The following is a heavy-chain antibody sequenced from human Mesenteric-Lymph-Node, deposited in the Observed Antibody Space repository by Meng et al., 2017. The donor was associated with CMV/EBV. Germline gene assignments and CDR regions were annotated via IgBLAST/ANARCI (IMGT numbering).Heavy chain of an antibody. Sequence: ASVKVSCKASGYTFTGYYMHWVRQAPGQGLEWMGWINPNSGGTNYAQKFQGRVTMTRDTSISTAYMELSRLRSDDTAVYYCARDFNIVVVPAATTFDYWGQGTLVTVSS. CDR3: ARDFNIVVVPAATTFDY. D-gene: IGHD2-2*01. CDR1: GYTFTGYY. J-gene: IGHJ4*02. CDR2: INPNSGGT. V-gene: IGHV1-2*02.